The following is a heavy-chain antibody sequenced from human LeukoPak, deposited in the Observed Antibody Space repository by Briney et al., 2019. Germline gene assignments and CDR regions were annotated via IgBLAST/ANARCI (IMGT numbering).Heavy chain of an antibody. CDR3: AKGKPGIAAAGTGKTAEYFQH. CDR2: ISWDGGST. D-gene: IGHD6-13*01. J-gene: IGHJ1*01. CDR1: GFTFDDYT. V-gene: IGHV3-43*01. Sequence: GGSLRLSCAASGFTFDDYTMHWVRQAPGKGLEWVSLISWDGGSTYYADSVKGRFTISRDNSKNSLYLQMNSLRTEDTALYYCAKGKPGIAAAGTGKTAEYFQHWGQGTLVTVSS.